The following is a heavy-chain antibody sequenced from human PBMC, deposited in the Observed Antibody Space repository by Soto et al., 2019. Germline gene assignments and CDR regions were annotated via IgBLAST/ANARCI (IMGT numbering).Heavy chain of an antibody. CDR1: GYTFTSYG. Sequence: ASVKVSFKASGYTFTSYGISWVRQALGQGLEWMGWISAYNGNTNYAQKLQGRVTMTTDTSTSTAYMELRSLRSDDTAVYYCAREKQQQWLVPVWFDPWGQGTLVTVSS. CDR2: ISAYNGNT. CDR3: AREKQQQWLVPVWFDP. V-gene: IGHV1-18*04. J-gene: IGHJ5*02. D-gene: IGHD6-19*01.